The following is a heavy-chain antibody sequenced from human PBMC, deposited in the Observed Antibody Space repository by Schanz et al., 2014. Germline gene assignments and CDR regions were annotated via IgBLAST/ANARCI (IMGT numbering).Heavy chain of an antibody. Sequence: EEQLVESGGGLVKPGGSLRLSCATSGFNLRRYSMNWVRQAPGKGLEWVSTISGGGGGYRPYADSVKGRFTISRDNSINTLSLQMNSLSADDTAVYYCAKGQGAVINNWYFDLWGRGTLVTVSS. CDR3: AKGQGAVINNWYFDL. CDR1: GFNLRRYS. CDR2: ISGGGGGYR. V-gene: IGHV3-23*04. D-gene: IGHD2-21*01. J-gene: IGHJ2*01.